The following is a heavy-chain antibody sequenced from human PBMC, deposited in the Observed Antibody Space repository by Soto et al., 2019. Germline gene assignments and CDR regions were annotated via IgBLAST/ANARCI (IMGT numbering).Heavy chain of an antibody. J-gene: IGHJ5*02. CDR1: GGSISTSRSY. D-gene: IGHD2-21*01. V-gene: IGHV4-39*01. CDR3: ARQPTTGDTDLWFDP. Sequence: PSETLSLTCSVSGGSISTSRSYWAWIRQPPGKGLEWLANIFYSGSTFYNPSLASRVSVSVDTSMNEFSLKLRSVTAADTAVYYCARQPTTGDTDLWFDPWGQGTLVTVSS. CDR2: IFYSGST.